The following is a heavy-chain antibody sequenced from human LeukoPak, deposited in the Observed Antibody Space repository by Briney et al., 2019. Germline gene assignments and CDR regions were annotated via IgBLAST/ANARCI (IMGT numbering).Heavy chain of an antibody. V-gene: IGHV3-48*04. CDR2: ITGSSGTI. J-gene: IGHJ4*02. Sequence: GGSLRLSCAASGFTFNTYDMNWVRQAPGKGLEWVSYITGSSGTIHYADSVKGRFTISRDNAKNSLYLQMNGLRAEDTAVYYCARHLRAHSSSLFFDYWGQGTLVTVSS. D-gene: IGHD6-13*01. CDR3: ARHLRAHSSSLFFDY. CDR1: GFTFNTYD.